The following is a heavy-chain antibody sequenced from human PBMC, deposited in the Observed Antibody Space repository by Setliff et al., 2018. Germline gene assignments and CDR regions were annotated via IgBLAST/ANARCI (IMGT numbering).Heavy chain of an antibody. V-gene: IGHV1-8*01. CDR3: ARGPGGSGSYVFYYYYYGMDV. CDR2: MNPNSGNT. D-gene: IGHD3-10*01. J-gene: IGHJ6*02. CDR1: GYTFTSYD. Sequence: ASVKVSCKASGYTFTSYDINWVRQATGQGLEWMGWMNPNSGNTGYAQKFQGRVTMTRNTSISTAYMELSSLRSEDTAVYYCARGPGGSGSYVFYYYYYGMDVWGQGTTVTVSS.